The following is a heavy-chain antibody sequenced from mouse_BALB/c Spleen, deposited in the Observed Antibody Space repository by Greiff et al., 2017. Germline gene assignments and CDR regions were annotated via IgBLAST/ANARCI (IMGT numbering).Heavy chain of an antibody. J-gene: IGHJ4*01. Sequence: VQLQQSGPGLVAPSQSLSITCTVSGFSLTSYDISCIRQPPGKGLEWLGVIWTGGGTNYNSAFMSRLSISKDNSKSQVFLKMNSLQTDDTAIYYCVRDRNYAMDYWGQGTSVTVSS. V-gene: IGHV2-9-2*01. CDR1: GFSLTSYD. CDR2: IWTGGGT. CDR3: VRDRNYAMDY.